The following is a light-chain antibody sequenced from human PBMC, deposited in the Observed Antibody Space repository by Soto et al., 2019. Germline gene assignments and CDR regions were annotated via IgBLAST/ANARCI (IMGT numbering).Light chain of an antibody. J-gene: IGLJ1*01. CDR1: SSDVGGYNY. V-gene: IGLV2-8*01. Sequence: QPALTQPPSASGSPGQSVTISCTGTSSDVGGYNYVSWYQQHPGKAPKLMIYEVSKRPSGVPDRFSGSKSGNTASLTVSGLQAEDEADYYCSSYAGSNKVFGTGTRSPS. CDR3: SSYAGSNKV. CDR2: EVS.